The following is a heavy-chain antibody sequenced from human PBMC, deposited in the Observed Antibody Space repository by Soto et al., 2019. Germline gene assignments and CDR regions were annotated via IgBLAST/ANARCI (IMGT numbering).Heavy chain of an antibody. V-gene: IGHV2-5*02. Sequence: GSGPTLVNPTQTLTLTCTFSGFSLSTSGVGVGWIRQPPGKALEWLALIYWDDDKRYSPSLKSRLTITKDTSKNQVVLTMTNMDPVDTATYYCAHNIVVASDYYYGMDVWGQGTTVTVSS. D-gene: IGHD2-2*01. CDR3: AHNIVVASDYYYGMDV. CDR2: IYWDDDK. J-gene: IGHJ6*02. CDR1: GFSLSTSGVG.